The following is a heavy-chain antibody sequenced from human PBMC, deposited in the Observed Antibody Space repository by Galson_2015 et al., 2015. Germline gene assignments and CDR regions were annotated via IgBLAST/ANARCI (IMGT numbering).Heavy chain of an antibody. Sequence: SLRLSCAASGFTFSSYAMHWVRQAPGKGLEWVAVISYDGSNKFYADSVKGRSTISRDNSKNTLYLQMNSLRPEDTAVYYCAKVGGDIAARTWGYFDYWGQGTLVTASS. V-gene: IGHV3-30-3*01. J-gene: IGHJ4*02. D-gene: IGHD6-6*01. CDR3: AKVGGDIAARTWGYFDY. CDR1: GFTFSSYA. CDR2: ISYDGSNK.